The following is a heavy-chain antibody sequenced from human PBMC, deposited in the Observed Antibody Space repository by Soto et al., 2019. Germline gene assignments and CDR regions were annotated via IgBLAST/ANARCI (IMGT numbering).Heavy chain of an antibody. J-gene: IGHJ4*02. Sequence: GGSLRLSCTGSGFPFEDLARNWVRQAAGNGLEWVGRIGNQRYQEATGYAAAVKASFTISRDTPHGIAYLHMNSLNIEDSAVYYFTVAESPYTAYFSLYWGQGTPVTVS. CDR1: GFPFEDLA. D-gene: IGHD2-8*01. V-gene: IGHV3-49*04. CDR3: TVAESPYTAYFSLY. CDR2: IGNQRYQEAT.